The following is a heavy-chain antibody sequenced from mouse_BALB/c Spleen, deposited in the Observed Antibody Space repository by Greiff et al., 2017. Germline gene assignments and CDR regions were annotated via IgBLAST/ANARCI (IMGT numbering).Heavy chain of an antibody. CDR3: ARSYGSSPYYFDY. CDR2: IAPGSGST. V-gene: IGHV1S41*01. CDR1: GYTFTSYW. Sequence: DLVKPGASVKLSCKASGYTFTSYWINWIKQRPGQGLEWIGRIAPGSGSTYYNEMFKGKATLTVDTSSRTAYIQLSSLSSEDSAVYFCARSYGSSPYYFDYWGQGTTLTVSS. D-gene: IGHD1-1*01. J-gene: IGHJ2*01.